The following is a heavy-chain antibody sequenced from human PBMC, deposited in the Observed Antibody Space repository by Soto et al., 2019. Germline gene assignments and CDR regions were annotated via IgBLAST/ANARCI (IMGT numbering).Heavy chain of an antibody. Sequence: SGPTLVNPTQTLTLTCTLSGVSLSTRAVAVGWIRQPPGKALEWLALIYWDDDKRYRPSLESRLNITQDTSKNQVVLRLANVDPADTGTYFCADSSRDESDCGYSRHNLDYWGQGALVTVSS. V-gene: IGHV2-5*02. CDR3: ADSSRDESDCGYSRHNLDY. CDR2: IYWDDDK. J-gene: IGHJ4*02. CDR1: GVSLSTRAVA. D-gene: IGHD5-12*01.